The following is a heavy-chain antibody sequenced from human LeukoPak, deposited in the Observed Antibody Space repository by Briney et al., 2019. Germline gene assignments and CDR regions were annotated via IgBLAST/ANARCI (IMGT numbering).Heavy chain of an antibody. CDR2: IKSKTDGGTT. CDR3: TTGGWS. D-gene: IGHD1-26*01. CDR1: GFTFSSAC. J-gene: IGHJ4*02. V-gene: IGHV3-15*01. Sequence: NSGGSLSLSCTASGFTFSSACRSWVRQAPGKGLEWVGRIKSKTDGGTTDYAAPVKGRFTISRDDSKNTLYLQMNSLKTEDTAVCCGTTGGWSRGQGTLVTVSS.